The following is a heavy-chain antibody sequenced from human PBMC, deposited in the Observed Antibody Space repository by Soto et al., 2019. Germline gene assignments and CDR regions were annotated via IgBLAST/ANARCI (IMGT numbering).Heavy chain of an antibody. D-gene: IGHD3-22*01. J-gene: IGHJ5*02. V-gene: IGHV3-30-3*01. CDR2: ISYDGSNK. CDR3: ARDSDAYYYDSSATFDP. CDR1: GFTFSSYA. Sequence: PGGSLRLSCAASGFTFSSYAMHWVRQAPGKGLEWVAVISYDGSNKYYADSVKGRFTISRDNSKNTLYLQMNSLRAEDTAVYYCARDSDAYYYDSSATFDPWGQGTLVTVSS.